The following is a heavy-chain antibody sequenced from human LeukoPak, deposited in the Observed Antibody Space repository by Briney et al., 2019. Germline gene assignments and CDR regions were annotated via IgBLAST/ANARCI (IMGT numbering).Heavy chain of an antibody. D-gene: IGHD3-10*01. J-gene: IGHJ4*02. CDR3: ARGKPPYYGSAPQSDYYFDY. Sequence: SETLSLTCTVSGGSISSYYWSWIRQPPGKGLEWIGKTYYSGSTNYNSSLKSRVTISVDTSKNQFSLRLFSVTAADTAVYYCARGKPPYYGSAPQSDYYFDYWGQGTLVTVSS. V-gene: IGHV4-59*08. CDR1: GGSISSYY. CDR2: TYYSGST.